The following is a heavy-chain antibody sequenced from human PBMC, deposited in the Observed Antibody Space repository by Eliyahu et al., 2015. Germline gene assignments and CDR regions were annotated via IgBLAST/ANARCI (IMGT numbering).Heavy chain of an antibody. Sequence: DSVKGRFTISRDNSKNTLYLQVSSLRAEDTAVYYCAKAEGGGTYFPDYWGQGTLVTVSS. J-gene: IGHJ4*02. CDR3: AKAEGGGTYFPDY. V-gene: IGHV3-23*01. D-gene: IGHD1-26*01.